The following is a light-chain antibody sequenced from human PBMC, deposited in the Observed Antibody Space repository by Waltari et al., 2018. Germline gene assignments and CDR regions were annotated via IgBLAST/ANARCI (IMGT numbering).Light chain of an antibody. Sequence: DIQMTQSPSSLSESVGDRVTISCQASQDITNNLNWYQQKPGQAPKLLIYEASTLHTGVPSRFRGRGYGTDFTLIISRLQPEDVATYYCQHFENLPLTFGGGTKVEIK. J-gene: IGKJ4*01. CDR2: EAS. CDR3: QHFENLPLT. V-gene: IGKV1-33*01. CDR1: QDITNN.